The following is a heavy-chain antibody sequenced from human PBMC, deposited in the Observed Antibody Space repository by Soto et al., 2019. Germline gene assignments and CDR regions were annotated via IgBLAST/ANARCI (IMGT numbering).Heavy chain of an antibody. CDR1: GGTFSNDI. D-gene: IGHD5-12*01. CDR3: ARDSPIGSTFSGYEAIDY. J-gene: IGHJ4*02. Sequence: SVKVTCKTSGGTFSNDIITWVRQAPEQGLEWMGRIIPLLDIANYAQKFQGRVTITADKSTSTAYMELNSLRSEDTAVYYCARDSPIGSTFSGYEAIDYWGQGTLVTVSS. CDR2: IIPLLDIA. V-gene: IGHV1-69*04.